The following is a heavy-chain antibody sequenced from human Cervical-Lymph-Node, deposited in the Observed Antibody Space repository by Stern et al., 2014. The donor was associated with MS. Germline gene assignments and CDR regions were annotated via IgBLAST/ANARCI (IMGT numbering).Heavy chain of an antibody. Sequence: VQLVQSGAEVKKSGASVKVSCEASGYTFTAYHIHWARQAPGQGLEWMGWIDPKSGGITYAQTLQGRVTLTSDTSIGTAYMELSSLTSDDTAVYFCARDKSSYPDYWGQGTPVTISS. CDR1: GYTFTAYH. CDR3: ARDKSSYPDY. V-gene: IGHV1-2*02. J-gene: IGHJ4*02. CDR2: IDPKSGGI. D-gene: IGHD3-16*02.